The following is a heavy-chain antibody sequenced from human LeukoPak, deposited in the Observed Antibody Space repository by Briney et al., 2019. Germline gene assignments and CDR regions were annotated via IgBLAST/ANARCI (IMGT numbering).Heavy chain of an antibody. D-gene: IGHD5/OR15-5a*01. J-gene: IGHJ1*01. CDR1: ESTGSSNY. CDR3: ATNNGEYASVYYKGYFHR. V-gene: IGHV3-53*01. Sequence: PGGSLVLSSAASESTGSSNYMSWVRPPPRKGLGWVSITSSVGTTYYADTVRGRFTISRDNSKNTLYLQMNSLRAEDTAVYYCATNNGEYASVYYKGYFHRWGQGILVTVSS. CDR2: TSSVGTT.